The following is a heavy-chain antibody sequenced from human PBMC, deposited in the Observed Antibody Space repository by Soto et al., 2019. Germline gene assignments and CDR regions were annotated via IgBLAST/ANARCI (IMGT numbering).Heavy chain of an antibody. J-gene: IGHJ3*01. CDR1: GYTFTGHV. V-gene: IGHV1-2*02. Sequence: VQLVQSGAEVKEPGASVKVSCQASGYTFTGHVIHWVRQAPGQGLEWMGSINPNSGLRTYAERFRGRVTITRDMSSRTVYKDLRSLAFDVTAVYYCARESYTHEGFDLWGQGNTVTVAS. D-gene: IGHD3-10*01. CDR3: ARESYTHEGFDL. CDR2: INPNSGLR.